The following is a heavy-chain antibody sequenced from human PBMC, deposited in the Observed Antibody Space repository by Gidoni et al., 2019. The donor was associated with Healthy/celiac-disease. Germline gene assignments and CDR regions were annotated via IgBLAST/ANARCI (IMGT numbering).Heavy chain of an antibody. J-gene: IGHJ4*02. Sequence: QVQLQESGPGLVKPSETLSLTCTVSGGSISSYYWSWIRQPPGKGLEWIGYIYYRGSTNYNPSLKSRVTISVDTSKNQFSLKLSSVTAADTAVYYCARAESPYGPIDYWGQGTLVTVSS. D-gene: IGHD4-17*01. CDR2: IYYRGST. CDR1: GGSISSYY. V-gene: IGHV4-59*01. CDR3: ARAESPYGPIDY.